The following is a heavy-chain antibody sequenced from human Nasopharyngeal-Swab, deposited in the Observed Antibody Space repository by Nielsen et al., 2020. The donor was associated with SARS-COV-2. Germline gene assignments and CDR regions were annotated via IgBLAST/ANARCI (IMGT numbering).Heavy chain of an antibody. CDR2: IYYSGST. D-gene: IGHD3-22*01. CDR3: ARLGDSSGYYYPEYFQH. CDR1: GGSISSYY. Sequence: SETLSLTCTVSGGSISSYYWSWIRQPPGKGLEWIGYIYYSGSTNYNPSLKSRVTISVDTSKNQFSLKLSSVTAADTAVYYCARLGDSSGYYYPEYFQHWAQGTLVTVSS. J-gene: IGHJ1*01. V-gene: IGHV4-59*08.